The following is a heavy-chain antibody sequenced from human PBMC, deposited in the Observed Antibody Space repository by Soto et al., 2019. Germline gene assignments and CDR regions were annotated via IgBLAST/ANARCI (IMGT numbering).Heavy chain of an antibody. Sequence: ASVKVSCKASGYTFTSYAMHWVRQAPGQGLEWMGIINPNSGSITYAQKFQGRVTMTRDTSTSTVYMELSSVTAADTAVYYCARHRRPGSGNWYGVYSWGLGTLVTVSS. CDR2: INPNSGSI. V-gene: IGHV1-46*01. CDR1: GYTFTSYA. CDR3: ARHRRPGSGNWYGVYS. D-gene: IGHD6-13*01. J-gene: IGHJ4*02.